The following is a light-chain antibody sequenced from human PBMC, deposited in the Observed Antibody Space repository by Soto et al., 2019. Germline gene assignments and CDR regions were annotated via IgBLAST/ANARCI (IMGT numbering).Light chain of an antibody. V-gene: IGLV1-44*01. CDR2: SNY. J-gene: IGLJ2*01. CDR1: NSNIGSNP. CDR3: AAWDDRLSDLL. Sequence: QSVLTQPPSASGTPGQRVTISGSGSNSNIGSNPVHWYQQFPGTAPKVLIYSNYQRPSGVPDRFSGSKSGTSASLAISGLQSEDEADYYCAAWDDRLSDLLFGGGTKVTVL.